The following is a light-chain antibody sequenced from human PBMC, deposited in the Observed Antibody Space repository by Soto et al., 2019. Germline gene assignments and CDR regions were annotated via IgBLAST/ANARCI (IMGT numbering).Light chain of an antibody. V-gene: IGLV2-8*01. CDR3: TSFAGSKNFPYV. CDR1: SSDVGAYDY. Sequence: QSALTQPPSASGSPGQSVTISCTGTSSDVGAYDYVSWYQQPPGKAPKLMIYEINKRPSGVPDRFSGSKSGNTASLTVSGLQADAEADYYCTSFAGSKNFPYVFGTETKVTVL. J-gene: IGLJ1*01. CDR2: EIN.